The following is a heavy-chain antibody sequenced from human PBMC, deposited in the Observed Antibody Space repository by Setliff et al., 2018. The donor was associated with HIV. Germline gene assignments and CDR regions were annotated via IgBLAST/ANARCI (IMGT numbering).Heavy chain of an antibody. CDR3: ARDVGLCGVDCWPYFYFDL. CDR1: GGFISNHY. CDR2: THYSGSS. Sequence: SETVSLTCTISGGFISNHYWNWIRQPPGKGLEWIGSTHYSGSSYYSPSLKSRVTISLDTSKNQFSLKLSSMTAADTAVYYCARDVGLCGVDCWPYFYFDLWGRGNLVTVSS. V-gene: IGHV4-59*11. D-gene: IGHD2-21*02. J-gene: IGHJ2*01.